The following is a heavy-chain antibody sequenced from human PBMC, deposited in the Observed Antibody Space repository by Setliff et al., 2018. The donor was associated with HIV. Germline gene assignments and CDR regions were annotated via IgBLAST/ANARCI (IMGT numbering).Heavy chain of an antibody. CDR3: ATSPPGGSSDYIWGSDYFDY. D-gene: IGHD5-12*01. J-gene: IGHJ4*02. V-gene: IGHV3-33*04. CDR1: GLNLTRCD. CDR2: SWFDGNNR. Sequence: GGSLRLSCAASGLNLTRCDMHWVRQAPGKGLDWLAVSWFDGNNRRYAASVKGRFTISRDNSKNTLYLHLDSLTAEDTAVYYCATSPPGGSSDYIWGSDYFDYWGQGALVTSPQ.